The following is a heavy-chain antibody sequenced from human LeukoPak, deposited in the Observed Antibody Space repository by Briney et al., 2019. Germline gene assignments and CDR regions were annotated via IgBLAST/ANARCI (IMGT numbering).Heavy chain of an antibody. J-gene: IGHJ4*02. CDR3: AKSGIAAAGTPTYFDY. Sequence: GSLRLSCAASGFTFSSYAMSWVRQAPGKGLEWVSAISGSGGSTCYADSVKGRFTISRDSSKNTLYLQMNSLRAEDTAVYYCAKSGIAAAGTPTYFDYWGQGTLVTVSS. V-gene: IGHV3-23*01. CDR2: ISGSGGST. CDR1: GFTFSSYA. D-gene: IGHD6-13*01.